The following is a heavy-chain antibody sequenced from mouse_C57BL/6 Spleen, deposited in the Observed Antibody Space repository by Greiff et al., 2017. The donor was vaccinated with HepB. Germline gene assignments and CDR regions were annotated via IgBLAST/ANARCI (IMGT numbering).Heavy chain of an antibody. J-gene: IGHJ2*01. CDR3: ARNFDLGTTVVADFDY. CDR1: GFSLTSYG. CDR2: IWSGGST. V-gene: IGHV2-2*01. D-gene: IGHD1-1*01. Sequence: QVHVKQSGPGLVQPSQSLSITCTVSGFSLTSYGVHWVRQSPGKGLEWLGVIWSGGSTDYNAAFISRLSISKDNSKSQVFFKMNSLQADDTAIYYCARNFDLGTTVVADFDYWGQGTTLTVSS.